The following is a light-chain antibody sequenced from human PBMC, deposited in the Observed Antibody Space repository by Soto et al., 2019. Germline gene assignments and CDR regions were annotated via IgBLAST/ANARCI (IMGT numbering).Light chain of an antibody. CDR1: QSISSY. J-gene: IGKJ1*01. Sequence: DIQLTQSPSSLSASVGDRVTITCRSSQSISSYLNWYQQKPGKAHKLLIYAASSLQSGVPLRFSGSGSGADYTLTITSLQPEDFATYYCQQSYSIWTFGQGTKVEIK. CDR2: AAS. CDR3: QQSYSIWT. V-gene: IGKV1-39*01.